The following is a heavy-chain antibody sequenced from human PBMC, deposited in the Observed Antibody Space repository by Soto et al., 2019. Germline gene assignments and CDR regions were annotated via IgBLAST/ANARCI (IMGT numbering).Heavy chain of an antibody. V-gene: IGHV3-23*01. Sequence: GGSLRLSCAASGFTFSSYAMSWVRQAPGKGLEWVSAISGSGGSTYYADSVKSRFTISRDNSKNMVYLQMNSLRDEDTAVYYWAKDKLYNWNYFFEYWGQRNLVTVSS. CDR2: ISGSGGST. J-gene: IGHJ4*02. D-gene: IGHD1-7*01. CDR1: GFTFSSYA. CDR3: AKDKLYNWNYFFEY.